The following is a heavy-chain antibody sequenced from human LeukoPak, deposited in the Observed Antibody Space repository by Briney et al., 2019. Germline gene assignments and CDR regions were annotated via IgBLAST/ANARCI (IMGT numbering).Heavy chain of an antibody. CDR2: ISGSGGST. D-gene: IGHD6-19*01. V-gene: IGHV3-23*01. CDR3: AKAPARLAVAGRNWYFDL. J-gene: IGHJ2*01. CDR1: GFTFSSYA. Sequence: GGSLRLSCAASGFTFSSYAMSWVRQAPGKGLEWVSAISGSGGSTYYADSVKGRFTISRDNSKNTLYLQMNSLRAEDTAVNYCAKAPARLAVAGRNWYFDLWGRGTLVTVSS.